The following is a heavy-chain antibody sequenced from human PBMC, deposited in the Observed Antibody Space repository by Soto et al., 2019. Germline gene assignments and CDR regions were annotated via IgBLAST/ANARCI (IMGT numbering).Heavy chain of an antibody. D-gene: IGHD3-10*01. V-gene: IGHV5-51*01. J-gene: IGHJ6*02. Sequence: GASLKISCTGSGYKFTRYWIGWVRQMPGKGLECMGIIYPGDSDTRYSPSFQGQVTISADKSISTAYLQWSSLKASDTAMYYCAGGGVRGVITRTRDYYGMDVWGQGTTVTVSS. CDR1: GYKFTRYW. CDR2: IYPGDSDT. CDR3: AGGGVRGVITRTRDYYGMDV.